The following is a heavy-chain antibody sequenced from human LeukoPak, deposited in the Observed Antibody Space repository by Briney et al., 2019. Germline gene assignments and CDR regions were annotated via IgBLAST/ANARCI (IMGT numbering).Heavy chain of an antibody. Sequence: PSETLSLTCTVSGGSISSYYWSWIRQPPGKGLEWIGHIYYSGSTNYNPSLKSRVTISVDTSKNQFSLKLSSVTAADTAVYYCARGRPEGSGWYRPYYYVDVWGKGTTVTVSS. CDR2: IYYSGST. V-gene: IGHV4-59*01. J-gene: IGHJ6*03. CDR1: GGSISSYY. CDR3: ARGRPEGSGWYRPYYYVDV. D-gene: IGHD6-19*01.